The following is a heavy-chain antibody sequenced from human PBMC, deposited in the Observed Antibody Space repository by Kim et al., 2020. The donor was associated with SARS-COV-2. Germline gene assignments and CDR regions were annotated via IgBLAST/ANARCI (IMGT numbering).Heavy chain of an antibody. CDR2: IIPIFGTA. Sequence: SVKVSCKASGGTFSSYAISWVRQAPGQGLEWMGGIIPIFGTANYAQKFQGRVTITADESTSTAYMELSSLRSEDTAVYYCARTSWSDGVVVVAATRGGHAFDIWGQGTMVTVSS. CDR3: ARTSWSDGVVVVAATRGGHAFDI. J-gene: IGHJ3*02. CDR1: GGTFSSYA. D-gene: IGHD2-15*01. V-gene: IGHV1-69*13.